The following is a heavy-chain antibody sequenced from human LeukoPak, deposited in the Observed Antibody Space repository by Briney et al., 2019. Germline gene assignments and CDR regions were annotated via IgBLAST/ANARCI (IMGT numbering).Heavy chain of an antibody. V-gene: IGHV4-34*01. Sequence: SETLSLTCAVYGGSFSGYYWSWIRQPPGKGLEWIGEINHSGSTNYNPSLKSRVTISVDTSKNQFSLKLSSVTAADTAVYYCARGLYCGGDCRIDYWGRGTLVTVSS. CDR2: INHSGST. J-gene: IGHJ4*02. D-gene: IGHD2-21*02. CDR1: GGSFSGYY. CDR3: ARGLYCGGDCRIDY.